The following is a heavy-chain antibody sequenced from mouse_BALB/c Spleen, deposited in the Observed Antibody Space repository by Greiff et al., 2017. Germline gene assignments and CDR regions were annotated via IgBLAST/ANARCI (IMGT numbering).Heavy chain of an antibody. V-gene: IGHV7-3*02. CDR3: ARVDLGYWYFDV. CDR2: IRNKANGYTT. J-gene: IGHJ1*01. Sequence: EVQRVESGGGLVQPGGSLRLSCATSGFTFTDYYMSWVRQPPGKALEWLGFIRNKANGYTTEYSASVKGRFTISRDNSQSILYLQMNTLRAEDSATYYCARVDLGYWYFDVWGAGTTVTVSS. CDR1: GFTFTDYY.